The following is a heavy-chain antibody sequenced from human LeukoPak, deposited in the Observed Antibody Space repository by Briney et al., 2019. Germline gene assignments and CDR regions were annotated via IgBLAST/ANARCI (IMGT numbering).Heavy chain of an antibody. CDR1: GGSISSCY. CDR2: INHSGST. Sequence: SETLSLTCTVSGGSISSCYWSWIRQPPGKGLEWIGEINHSGSTNYNPSLKSRVTISVDTSKNQFSLKLSSVTAADTAVYYCARGNLYYYDSSGYYFKFDYWGQGTLVTVSS. J-gene: IGHJ4*02. CDR3: ARGNLYYYDSSGYYFKFDY. V-gene: IGHV4-34*01. D-gene: IGHD3-22*01.